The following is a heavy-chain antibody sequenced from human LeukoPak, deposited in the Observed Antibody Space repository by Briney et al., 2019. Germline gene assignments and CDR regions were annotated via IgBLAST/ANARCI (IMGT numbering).Heavy chain of an antibody. CDR1: GFTVSSNY. CDR3: AREYSSSPTYGMDV. D-gene: IGHD6-13*01. J-gene: IGHJ6*02. CDR2: IYSGGST. Sequence: GGSLRLSCAASGFTVSSNYMSWVRQAPGKGLEWVSVIYSGGSTYYADPVKGRFTISRDNSKNTLYLQMNSLRAEDAAVYYCAREYSSSPTYGMDVWGQGTTVTVSS. V-gene: IGHV3-53*01.